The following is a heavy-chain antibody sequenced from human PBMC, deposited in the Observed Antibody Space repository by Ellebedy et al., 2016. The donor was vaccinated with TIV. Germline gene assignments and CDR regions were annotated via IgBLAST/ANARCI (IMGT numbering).Heavy chain of an antibody. CDR3: ARDYWGY. Sequence: GESLKISCAASGFSFSTYWMFWVRQAPGKGLVWVSRINTDGTITDYADSVKGRFTISRDNAKNTLYLQMNSLRADDTAVYQCARDYWGYWGQGTLVTVSS. J-gene: IGHJ4*02. V-gene: IGHV3-74*01. D-gene: IGHD3-16*01. CDR1: GFSFSTYW. CDR2: INTDGTIT.